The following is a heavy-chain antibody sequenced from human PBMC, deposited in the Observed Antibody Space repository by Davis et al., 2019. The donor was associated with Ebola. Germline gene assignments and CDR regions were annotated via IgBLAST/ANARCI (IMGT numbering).Heavy chain of an antibody. CDR3: AKSGLSFGVVKYHYGMDV. CDR2: ISGSGGST. CDR1: GFTFSDHW. V-gene: IGHV3-23*01. Sequence: PGGSLRLSCIASGFTFSDHWMTWVRQAPGKGLEWVSAISGSGGSTYYADSVKGRFTISRDNSKKTLYLQMNSLRAEDTAVYYCAKSGLSFGVVKYHYGMDVWGKGTTVTVSS. J-gene: IGHJ6*04. D-gene: IGHD3-3*01.